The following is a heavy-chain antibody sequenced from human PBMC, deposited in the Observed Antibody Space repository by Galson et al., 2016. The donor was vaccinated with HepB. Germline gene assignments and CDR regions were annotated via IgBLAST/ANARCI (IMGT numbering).Heavy chain of an antibody. V-gene: IGHV1-18*04. CDR2: ISAHNGDT. Sequence: SVKVSCKASGYTFTTNGISWVRQAPGQGLEWVAWISAHNGDTNSAQKFQGRVTLTTDTSTRTAYMELRSLTSDDTAVYYCARDRDRSLDYWGQGTLVTASS. J-gene: IGHJ4*02. CDR3: ARDRDRSLDY. CDR1: GYTFTTNG. D-gene: IGHD5-24*01.